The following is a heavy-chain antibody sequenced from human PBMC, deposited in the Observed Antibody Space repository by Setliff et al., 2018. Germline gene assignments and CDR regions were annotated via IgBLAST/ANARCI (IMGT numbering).Heavy chain of an antibody. CDR3: ARAPRYFDPTGSYFDY. CDR1: GGSIRSYY. CDR2: MYYGGGGST. V-gene: IGHV4-59*12. D-gene: IGHD3-9*01. Sequence: SETLSLTCTVSGGSIRSYYWNWIRQPPGKGLEWIGSMYYGGGGSTYYNASLKSRVTISVDTSKNQFSLKLNSVTAADTAVYYCARAPRYFDPTGSYFDYWGQGTLVTVSS. J-gene: IGHJ4*02.